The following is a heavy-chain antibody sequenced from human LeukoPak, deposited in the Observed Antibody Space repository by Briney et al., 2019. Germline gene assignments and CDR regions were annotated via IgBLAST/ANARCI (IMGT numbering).Heavy chain of an antibody. CDR2: IKPDGTEK. CDR3: ARGGNSSWDY. CDR1: GGSIANSYHY. Sequence: PSETLSLTCTVSGGSIANSYHYWGWVRQAPGKGLEWVANIKPDGTEKYYVDSLKGRFTISRDNTKNSLYLQMSSLRVEDTAVYYCARGGNSSWDYWGQGALVTVSS. J-gene: IGHJ4*02. V-gene: IGHV3-7*01. D-gene: IGHD6-6*01.